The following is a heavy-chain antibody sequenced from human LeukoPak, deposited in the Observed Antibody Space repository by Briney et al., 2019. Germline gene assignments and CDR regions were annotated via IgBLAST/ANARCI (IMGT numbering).Heavy chain of an antibody. CDR1: GFTFSTYA. J-gene: IGHJ4*02. CDR2: ISGRGVST. D-gene: IGHD1-20*01. CDR3: AKAASGNWNDVSDY. V-gene: IGHV3-23*01. Sequence: PGGSLRLSCAASGFTFSTYAMSWVRQAPGKGLEWVSAISGRGVSTSYADSVRGRFTISRDNSKNTLYLQMNSLRGEDTAVYYCAKAASGNWNDVSDYWGQGTPVTVSS.